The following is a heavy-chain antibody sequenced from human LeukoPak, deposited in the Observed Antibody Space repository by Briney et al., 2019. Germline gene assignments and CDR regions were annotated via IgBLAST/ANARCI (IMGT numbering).Heavy chain of an antibody. V-gene: IGHV1-69*13. J-gene: IGHJ4*02. CDR1: GGTFNSYT. CDR2: IIPIYGTP. Sequence: SVKVSCKASGGTFNSYTISWVRQAPGQGLEWMGRIIPIYGTPNYAQKFQGRVTITADESTSTAYMEMTSLRSEGTAVYYCEAIETVYTGLTPDDYWGQGTLVTVSS. D-gene: IGHD5-12*01. CDR3: EAIETVYTGLTPDDY.